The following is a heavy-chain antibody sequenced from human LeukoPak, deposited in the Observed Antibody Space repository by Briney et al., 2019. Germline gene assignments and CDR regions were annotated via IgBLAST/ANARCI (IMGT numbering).Heavy chain of an antibody. V-gene: IGHV3-33*01. CDR1: GFTFSSDG. D-gene: IGHD3-22*01. CDR2: IWYDGSNK. Sequence: GRSLRLSCAASGFTFSSDGMHWVRQAPGKGLEWVAVIWYDGSNKYYADSVKGRFTISRDNSKNTVYLQMNSLRAEDTAVYYCAGDYYYSCVADYWGQGTLVTVSS. J-gene: IGHJ4*02. CDR3: AGDYYYSCVADY.